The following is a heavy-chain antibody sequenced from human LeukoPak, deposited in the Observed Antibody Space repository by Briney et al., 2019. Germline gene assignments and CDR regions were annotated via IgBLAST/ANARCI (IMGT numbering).Heavy chain of an antibody. CDR1: GYSFTSYW. CDR3: ASHRSLTADAFDI. D-gene: IGHD4/OR15-4a*01. Sequence: GESVKISCKGSGYSFTSYWIGWVRQMPGKGLEWMGIIYPGDSDTRYSPSFQGQVTISADKSISTAYLQWSSLKASDTAMYYCASHRSLTADAFDIWGQGTMVTVSS. J-gene: IGHJ3*02. V-gene: IGHV5-51*01. CDR2: IYPGDSDT.